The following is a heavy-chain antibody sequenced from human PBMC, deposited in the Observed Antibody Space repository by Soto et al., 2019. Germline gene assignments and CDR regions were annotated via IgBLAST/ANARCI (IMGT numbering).Heavy chain of an antibody. V-gene: IGHV1-69*02. CDR2: IIPILGIA. CDR3: ARVDDSSGYYFY. J-gene: IGHJ4*02. CDR1: GGTFSSYT. Sequence: QVQLVQSGAEVKKPGSSVKVSCKASGGTFSSYTISWVRQAPGQGLEWMGRIIPILGIANYAQKFQGRVTITPHKYTSTAYMELSSVRSEDTAVYYCARVDDSSGYYFYWGQGTQITVS. D-gene: IGHD3-22*01.